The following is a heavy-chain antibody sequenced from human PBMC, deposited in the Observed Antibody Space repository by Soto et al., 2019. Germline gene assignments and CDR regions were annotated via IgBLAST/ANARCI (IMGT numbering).Heavy chain of an antibody. J-gene: IGHJ4*01. CDR2: INPNSGGT. Sequence: ASVKVSCKASGYTFTGYYMHWVRQAPGQGLEWMGWINPNSGGTNYAQKFQGRVTMTRDTSISTAYMELSRLRSDDTAVYYCARVEKKGSSPPSPPFDYWGHGTLVTVSS. D-gene: IGHD6-6*01. CDR3: ARVEKKGSSPPSPPFDY. CDR1: GYTFTGYY. V-gene: IGHV1-2*02.